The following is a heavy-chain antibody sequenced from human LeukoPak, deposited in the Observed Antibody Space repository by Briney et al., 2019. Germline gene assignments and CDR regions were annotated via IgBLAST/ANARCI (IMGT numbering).Heavy chain of an antibody. J-gene: IGHJ4*02. CDR3: AGHHPRNTVDF. V-gene: IGHV4-59*08. CDR2: ISDIGSI. Sequence: SETLSLTCTVSGGSISPHYWSWIRQPPGKGLEWIAYISDIGSINYNPSLKSRVTISLDTSKNQFSLKLSSVTAADTAVYYCAGHHPRNTVDFWGQGTLVTVSS. CDR1: GGSISPHY. D-gene: IGHD2-8*02.